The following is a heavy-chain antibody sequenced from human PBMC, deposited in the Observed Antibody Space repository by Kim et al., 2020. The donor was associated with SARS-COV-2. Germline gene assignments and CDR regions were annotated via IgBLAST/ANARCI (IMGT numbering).Heavy chain of an antibody. V-gene: IGHV4-59*01. Sequence: PSLKSRVTISVDTSKNQFSLKLSSVTAADTAVYYCARASYYYGSGYAFDIWGQGTMVTVSS. J-gene: IGHJ3*02. CDR3: ARASYYYGSGYAFDI. D-gene: IGHD3-10*01.